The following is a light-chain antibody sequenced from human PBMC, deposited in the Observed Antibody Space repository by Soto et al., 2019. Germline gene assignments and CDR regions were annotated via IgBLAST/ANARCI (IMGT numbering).Light chain of an antibody. CDR1: SGHRNYA. CDR2: VNIDGSH. CDR3: QTWGTGIRV. Sequence: QPVLTQSPSASASLGASVTLTCTLSSGHRNYAIAWHQQHPEKGPRYLIKVNIDGSHNKGDGIPDRFSGSSSGAERYLTISSLQSEDEADYYCQTWGTGIRVFGGGTKLTVL. J-gene: IGLJ2*01. V-gene: IGLV4-69*01.